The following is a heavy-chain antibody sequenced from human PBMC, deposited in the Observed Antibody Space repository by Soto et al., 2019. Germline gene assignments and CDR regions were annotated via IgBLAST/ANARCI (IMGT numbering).Heavy chain of an antibody. CDR2: ISVSGRDT. V-gene: IGHV3-23*01. D-gene: IGHD1-1*01. CDR3: ATQDFRGTTGTT. Sequence: EVQLLESGGGWVQPGGSLRLSCAASRFTFNSYAMGWVRQDPGKGLEWVSLISVSGRDTYYADSVKGRFTISRDNSKNSLYLQMNSLRAEDTAVYYCATQDFRGTTGTTWGQGTLVTVSS. J-gene: IGHJ4*02. CDR1: RFTFNSYA.